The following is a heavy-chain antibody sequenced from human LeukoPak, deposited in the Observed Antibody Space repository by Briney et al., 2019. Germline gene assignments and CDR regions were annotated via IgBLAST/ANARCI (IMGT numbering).Heavy chain of an antibody. CDR1: GFTFSSYG. V-gene: IGHV3-30*02. CDR2: IRYDGSNK. D-gene: IGHD4-11*01. Sequence: GGSLRLSCAASGFTFSSYGMHWVRQAPGKGLEWVAFIRYDGSNKYYADSVKGRFTISRGNSKNTLYLQMNSLRAEDTAVYYCAKAITVTTDPPVDYWGQGTLVTVSS. J-gene: IGHJ4*02. CDR3: AKAITVTTDPPVDY.